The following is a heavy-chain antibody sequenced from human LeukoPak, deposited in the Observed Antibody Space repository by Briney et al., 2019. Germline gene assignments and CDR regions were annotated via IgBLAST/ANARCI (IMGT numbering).Heavy chain of an antibody. Sequence: GGSVRLSCAASGFTFSTYAMSWVRQAPGKGLEWVSALASGASPSYADSVKGRFTISRDNSKNTLYLQLNSLTAEDTAVYYCARQLGYCSSGNCYFDSWGQGTLVTVSS. CDR2: LASGASP. D-gene: IGHD2-2*01. CDR3: ARQLGYCSSGNCYFDS. J-gene: IGHJ4*02. CDR1: GFTFSTYA. V-gene: IGHV3-23*01.